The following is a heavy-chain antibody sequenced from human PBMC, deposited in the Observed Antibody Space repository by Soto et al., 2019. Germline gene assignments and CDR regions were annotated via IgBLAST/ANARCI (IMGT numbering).Heavy chain of an antibody. D-gene: IGHD3-22*01. V-gene: IGHV3-48*01. CDR1: GVTFRRYS. CDR3: ARDQYYDSSGQDY. Sequence: PGGSLRLSFVASGVTFRRYSMNVVCQAPGKGLEWVSYISSSSSTIYYADSVKGRFTISRDNAKNSLYLQMNSLRAEDTAVYYCARDQYYDSSGQDYWGQGTLVTVSS. J-gene: IGHJ4*02. CDR2: ISSSSSTI.